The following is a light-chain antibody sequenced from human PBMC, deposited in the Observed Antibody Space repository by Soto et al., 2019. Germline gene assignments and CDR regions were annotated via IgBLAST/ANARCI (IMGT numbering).Light chain of an antibody. CDR3: QQYENLPFT. V-gene: IGKV1-33*01. CDR2: DAS. J-gene: IGKJ3*01. Sequence: DIQMTQSPSSLSASVGDRVTITCQASQDISNYLNWYQQKPGKAPKLLIYDASNLETGVPSRFSGSGSGTDFTFTISRLQPEDIATYYCQQYENLPFTFAPGTKVDIK. CDR1: QDISNY.